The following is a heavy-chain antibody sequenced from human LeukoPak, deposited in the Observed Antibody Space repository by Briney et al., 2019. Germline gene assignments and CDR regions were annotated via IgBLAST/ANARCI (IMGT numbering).Heavy chain of an antibody. J-gene: IGHJ4*02. CDR3: ARGGGPAHFDY. V-gene: IGHV3-23*01. D-gene: IGHD2-2*01. CDR2: ISGSGGST. CDR1: GFTFSSYA. Sequence: GGSLRLSCAASGFTFSSYAMSWVRQAPGKGLEWVSAISGSGGSTYYADSVKGRFTISRDNPKNSLYLQMNSLRAEDTAVYYCARGGGPAHFDYWGQGTLVTVSS.